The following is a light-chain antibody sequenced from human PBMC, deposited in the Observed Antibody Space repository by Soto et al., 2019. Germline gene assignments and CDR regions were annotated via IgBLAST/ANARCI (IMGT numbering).Light chain of an antibody. CDR1: RSNIGNNY. V-gene: IGLV1-51*01. CDR2: DDN. CDR3: QSYDSSLRGSYV. J-gene: IGLJ1*01. Sequence: QSVLTQPPSVSATPGQKVTISCSGGRSNIGNNYVSWYQQVPGTAPQLLIYDDNKRPSGIPDRFSGSKSGTSATLGITGLQTGDEADYYCQSYDSSLRGSYVFGTGTRSPS.